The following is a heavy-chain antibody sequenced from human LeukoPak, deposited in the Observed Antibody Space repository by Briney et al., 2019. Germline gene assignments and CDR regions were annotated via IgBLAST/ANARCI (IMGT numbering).Heavy chain of an antibody. CDR3: ARMLWFGESPGDPDP. J-gene: IGHJ5*02. CDR1: GYTFTGYY. V-gene: IGHV1-2*06. Sequence: ASVKVSCKASGYTFTGYYMHWVRQAPGQGLEWMGRINPNSGGTNYAQKFLGRVTMTRDTSISTAYMELSRLRSDDTAVYYCARMLWFGESPGDPDPWGQGTLVTVSS. CDR2: INPNSGGT. D-gene: IGHD3-10*01.